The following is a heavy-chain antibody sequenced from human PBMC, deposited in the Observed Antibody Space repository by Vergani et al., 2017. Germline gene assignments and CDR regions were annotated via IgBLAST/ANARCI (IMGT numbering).Heavy chain of an antibody. J-gene: IGHJ6*02. D-gene: IGHD3-3*01. Sequence: EVQLVESGGGLVQPGGSLRLSCAASGFTVSSNYMSWVRQAPGKGLEWVSVIYSGGSTYYADSVKGRFTISRDNSKNTLYRQMNSLRAEDTAVYYCARDYQRAPGWDFWSGYRDYYYYYGMDVWGQGTTVTVSS. V-gene: IGHV3-66*02. CDR1: GFTVSSNY. CDR3: ARDYQRAPGWDFWSGYRDYYYYYGMDV. CDR2: IYSGGST.